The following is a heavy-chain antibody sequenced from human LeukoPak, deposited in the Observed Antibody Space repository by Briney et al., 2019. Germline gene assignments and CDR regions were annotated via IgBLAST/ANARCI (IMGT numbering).Heavy chain of an antibody. CDR1: GFTFSDYY. D-gene: IGHD3-22*01. CDR3: ASDPARDYYDTSGYFRWVDY. CDR2: ISGSGSTI. Sequence: GGSLRLSCAASGFTFSDYYMSWIRQAPGKGLEWVSYISGSGSTIYYADSVKGRFTISRDNAKNSLYLQMNSLRAEDTAVYYCASDPARDYYDTSGYFRWVDYWGQGTLVTVSS. V-gene: IGHV3-11*01. J-gene: IGHJ4*02.